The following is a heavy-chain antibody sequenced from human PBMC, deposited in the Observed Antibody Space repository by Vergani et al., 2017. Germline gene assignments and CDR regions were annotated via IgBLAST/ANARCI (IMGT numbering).Heavy chain of an antibody. CDR2: IDPSDSYT. CDR1: GYSFTSNL. Sequence: EVQLVQSGAEVRKPGESLRISCKGSGYSFTSNLISWVRQMPGKGLEWMGRIDPSDSYTKYSPSFQGHVTISADKSITTAYLQWSSLEASDTVMYYCARHDIGGDNWNHDTLDIWGQGTMVTVSS. V-gene: IGHV5-10-1*03. J-gene: IGHJ3*02. CDR3: ARHDIGGDNWNHDTLDI. D-gene: IGHD1-14*01.